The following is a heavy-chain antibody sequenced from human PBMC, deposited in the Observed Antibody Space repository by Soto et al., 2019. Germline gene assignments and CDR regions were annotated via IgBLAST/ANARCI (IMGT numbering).Heavy chain of an antibody. CDR1: GGSFSGYY. CDR3: ARGQRYSSSWYQLPGAFDI. Sequence: PSETLSLTCAVYGGSFSGYYWSWIRQPPGKGLEWIGEINHSGSTNYNPSLKSRVTISVDTSKNQFSLKLSSVTAADTAVYYCARGQRYSSSWYQLPGAFDIWGQGTMVT. D-gene: IGHD6-13*01. J-gene: IGHJ3*02. CDR2: INHSGST. V-gene: IGHV4-34*01.